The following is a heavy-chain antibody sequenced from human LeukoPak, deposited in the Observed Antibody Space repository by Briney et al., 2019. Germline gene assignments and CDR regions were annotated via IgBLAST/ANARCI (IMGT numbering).Heavy chain of an antibody. J-gene: IGHJ4*02. CDR2: ISATGGTT. Sequence: ETLSLTCTVSGGSIRRDYWSGVRQAPGQGLEWVSLISATGGTTYYAGSVKGRFTISKDNSKNTLYLQMNSLRAEDTALYYCAKGTGYSYAYSFDYWGQGTLVTVSS. CDR3: AKGTGYSYAYSFDY. V-gene: IGHV3-23*01. CDR1: GGSIRRDY. D-gene: IGHD5-18*01.